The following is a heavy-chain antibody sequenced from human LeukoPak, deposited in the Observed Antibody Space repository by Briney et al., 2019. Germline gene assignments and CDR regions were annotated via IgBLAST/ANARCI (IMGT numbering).Heavy chain of an antibody. Sequence: ASVKVSCKASGYTFTGYYMHWVRQAPGQGLEWMGRINPNSGGTNYAQKFQGRVTMTRDTSISTAYMELSSLRSEDTAVYYCARAQAWDASDPNWFDPWGQGSLVIVSS. CDR2: INPNSGGT. V-gene: IGHV1-2*06. D-gene: IGHD1-26*01. CDR1: GYTFTGYY. CDR3: ARAQAWDASDPNWFDP. J-gene: IGHJ5*02.